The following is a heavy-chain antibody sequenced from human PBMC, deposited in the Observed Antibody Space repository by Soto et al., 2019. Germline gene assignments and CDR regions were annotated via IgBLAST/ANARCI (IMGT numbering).Heavy chain of an antibody. Sequence: GESLKISCKGSGYSFTNYWIGWVCQMPGKGLEWMAIVYPGDSDTRYSPSFQGQVTISADKSISTAYLQWSSLKASDTAMYYCARQNYHGSGNYYGMDVWGQGTTVTVSS. CDR1: GYSFTNYW. J-gene: IGHJ6*02. V-gene: IGHV5-51*01. CDR3: ARQNYHGSGNYYGMDV. CDR2: VYPGDSDT. D-gene: IGHD3-10*01.